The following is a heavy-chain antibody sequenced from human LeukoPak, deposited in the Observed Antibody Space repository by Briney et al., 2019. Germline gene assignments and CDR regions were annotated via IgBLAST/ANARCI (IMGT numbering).Heavy chain of an antibody. D-gene: IGHD6-25*01. Sequence: GGSLRLSCAASGFTFPAYSMNWVRQAPGKGLEWVSSISSSSNYIHYADSVKGRFIVSRDNPNKSLHLQMNSLRAEGTAVYYCARDRIAAVGPVYFRHWGQGTLVIVSS. V-gene: IGHV3-21*01. CDR3: ARDRIAAVGPVYFRH. CDR1: GFTFPAYS. CDR2: ISSSSNYI. J-gene: IGHJ1*01.